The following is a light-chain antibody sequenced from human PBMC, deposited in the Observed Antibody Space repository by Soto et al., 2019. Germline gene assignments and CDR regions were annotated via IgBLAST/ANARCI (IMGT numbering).Light chain of an antibody. CDR1: QSVSSY. J-gene: IGKJ5*01. Sequence: EIVLTQSPATLSLSPVSRATLSCRASQSVSSYLAWYQQKPGQAPRLLIYDASNRATGIPARFSGSGSGTDFTLTISSLEPEDFAVYYCQQRSNWPPITFGQGTRLEIK. CDR2: DAS. CDR3: QQRSNWPPIT. V-gene: IGKV3-11*01.